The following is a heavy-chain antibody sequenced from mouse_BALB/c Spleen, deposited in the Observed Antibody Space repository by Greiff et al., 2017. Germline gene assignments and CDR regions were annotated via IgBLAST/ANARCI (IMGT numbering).Heavy chain of an antibody. J-gene: IGHJ4*01. CDR2: IRLKSNNYAT. CDR1: GFTFSNYW. V-gene: IGHV6-6*02. Sequence: EVKVEESGGGLVQPGGSMKLSCVASGFTFSNYWMNWVRQSPEKGLEWVAEIRLKSNNYATHYAESVKGRFTISRDDSKSSVYLQMNKLRAEDTGIYYCTRENGKYVDYAMDYWGQGTSVTASS. D-gene: IGHD2-1*01. CDR3: TRENGKYVDYAMDY.